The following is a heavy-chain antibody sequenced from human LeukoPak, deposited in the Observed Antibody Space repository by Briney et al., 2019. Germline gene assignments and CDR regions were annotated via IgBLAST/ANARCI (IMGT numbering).Heavy chain of an antibody. CDR2: IYTSGSA. D-gene: IGHD3-3*01. Sequence: SETLSLTCTVSGGSISSYYWSWIRQPAGKGLEWIGRIYTSGSANCNPSLKSRVTMSVDTSKNQFSLKLSSVTAADTAVYYCVRRGEMYYESGYFQNWGQGTLVTVSS. CDR3: VRRGEMYYESGYFQN. J-gene: IGHJ1*01. CDR1: GGSISSYY. V-gene: IGHV4-4*07.